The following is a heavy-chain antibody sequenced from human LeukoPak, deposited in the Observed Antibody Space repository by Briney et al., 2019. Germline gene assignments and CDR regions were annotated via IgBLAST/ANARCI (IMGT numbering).Heavy chain of an antibody. Sequence: GGSLRLSCAASGFTFSSYSMNWVRQAPGKGLEWVSYISSSSSTIYYADSVKGRFTISRDNSKNTLYLHMNRLRAEDTAVYYCAKDPNRYDSSIYYCAYWGQGTLVTVSS. V-gene: IGHV3-48*01. J-gene: IGHJ4*02. CDR3: AKDPNRYDSSIYYCAY. CDR1: GFTFSSYS. D-gene: IGHD3-22*01. CDR2: ISSSSSTI.